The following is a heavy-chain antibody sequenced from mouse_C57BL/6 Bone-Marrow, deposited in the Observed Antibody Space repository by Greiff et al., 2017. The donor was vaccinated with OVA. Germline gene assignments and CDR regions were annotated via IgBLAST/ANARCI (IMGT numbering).Heavy chain of an antibody. CDR3: ARQGWDEAYAMDY. CDR2: ISNGGGST. Sequence: EVKLQESGGGLVQPGGSLKLSCAASGFTFSDYYMYWVRQTPEKRLEWVAYISNGGGSTYYPDTVKGRFTISRDNAKNTLYLQMSRLKSEDTAMYYCARQGWDEAYAMDYWGQGTSVTVSS. J-gene: IGHJ4*01. CDR1: GFTFSDYY. D-gene: IGHD4-1*01. V-gene: IGHV5-12*01.